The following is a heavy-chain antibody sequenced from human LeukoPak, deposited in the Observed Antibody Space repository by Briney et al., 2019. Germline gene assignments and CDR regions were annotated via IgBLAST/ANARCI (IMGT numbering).Heavy chain of an antibody. CDR2: INRGASTI. CDR1: GFSLSTYE. J-gene: IGHJ6*02. Sequence: GGSLRLSCAASGFSLSTYEMNWVRQAPGKGLEWVSYINRGASTIFYADSVKGRFTISRDNAKNSLYLQVSSLRAEDTAVYYCARVKGYCSSKSCPYYYYGMDVWGQGTTVIVSS. V-gene: IGHV3-48*03. CDR3: ARVKGYCSSKSCPYYYYGMDV. D-gene: IGHD2-2*01.